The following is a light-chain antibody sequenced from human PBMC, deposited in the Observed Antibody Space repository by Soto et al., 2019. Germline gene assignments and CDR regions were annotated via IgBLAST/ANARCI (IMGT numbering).Light chain of an antibody. V-gene: IGKV3-15*01. J-gene: IGKJ2*01. CDR3: QHYNNWPLT. CDR1: QSVNSN. CDR2: GTN. Sequence: ETVLTQSPATLSVSPGERATLSCRASQSVNSNLAWYQQKPGQSPRLLMYGTNTRATGVPARFSGSGSGTEFTLTISSLQSEDFAVYYCQHYNNWPLTFGQGTKLEIK.